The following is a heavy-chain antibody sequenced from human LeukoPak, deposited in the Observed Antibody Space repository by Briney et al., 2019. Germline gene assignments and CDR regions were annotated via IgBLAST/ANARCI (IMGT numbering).Heavy chain of an antibody. V-gene: IGHV3-30*03. CDR2: ISYDGSNK. CDR1: GFTFSSYS. J-gene: IGHJ4*02. CDR3: ARDVYSYGPRGLFDY. Sequence: QSGGSLRLSCAASGFTFSSYSMNWVRQAPGKGLEWVAVISYDGSNKYYTDSVKGRFTISRDNSKNTLYLQMNSLRAEDTAVYYCARDVYSYGPRGLFDYWGQGTLVTVSS. D-gene: IGHD5-18*01.